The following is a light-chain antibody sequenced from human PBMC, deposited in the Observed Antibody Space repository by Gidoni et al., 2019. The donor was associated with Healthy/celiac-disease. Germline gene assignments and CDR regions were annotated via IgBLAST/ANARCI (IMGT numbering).Light chain of an antibody. V-gene: IGLV1-44*01. Sequence: QSVLTQPPSASGTPGQRVTISCSGSSPNIGSNTVNWYQKLPGTAPKLLSYSNNQRPSGVHDRFSGSKSGTSASLAISGLQSEDEADYYCAAWDDSLNGVVFGGGTKLTVL. CDR3: AAWDDSLNGVV. J-gene: IGLJ2*01. CDR1: SPNIGSNT. CDR2: SNN.